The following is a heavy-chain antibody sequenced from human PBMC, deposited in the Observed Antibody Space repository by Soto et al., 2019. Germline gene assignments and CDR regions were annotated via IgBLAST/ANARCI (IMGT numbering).Heavy chain of an antibody. Sequence: PGGSLRLSCTASGFTFGDYAMSWLRQAPGKGLEWVGFIRSKAYGGTTEYAASVKGRFTISRDDSKSIAYLQMNSLKTEDTAVYYCTRASGPWGYGMDVWGQGTTVTVSS. J-gene: IGHJ6*02. CDR2: IRSKAYGGTT. CDR1: GFTFGDYA. D-gene: IGHD6-25*01. V-gene: IGHV3-49*03. CDR3: TRASGPWGYGMDV.